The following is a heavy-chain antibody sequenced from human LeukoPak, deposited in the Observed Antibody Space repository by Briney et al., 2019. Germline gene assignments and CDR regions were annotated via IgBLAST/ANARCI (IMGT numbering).Heavy chain of an antibody. V-gene: IGHV4-4*02. D-gene: IGHD1-26*01. Sequence: SETLSLTCTVSGDSINSLDLWSWVRQPPGKGLEWIGEMYLSGTTHSNPSVKNRVTISIDKSKNQFSLKLSSVTAADTAVYYCARDRPKVGATDYWGQGTLVTVSS. CDR1: GDSINSLDL. CDR3: ARDRPKVGATDY. J-gene: IGHJ4*02. CDR2: MYLSGTT.